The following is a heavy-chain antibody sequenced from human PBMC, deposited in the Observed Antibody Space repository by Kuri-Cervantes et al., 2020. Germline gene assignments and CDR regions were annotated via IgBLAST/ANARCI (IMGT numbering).Heavy chain of an antibody. CDR2: IYNSGST. D-gene: IGHD3-22*01. J-gene: IGHJ2*01. Sequence: SETLSLTCTVSGGSISSYYWSWIRQPPGKGLEWIGYIYNSGSTNYNPSLKSRVTISMDTSKNQFSLKLSSVTAADTAVYYCARHYYDSSGYYPLYWYFNLWGRGTLVTVSS. V-gene: IGHV4-59*01. CDR1: GGSISSYY. CDR3: ARHYYDSSGYYPLYWYFNL.